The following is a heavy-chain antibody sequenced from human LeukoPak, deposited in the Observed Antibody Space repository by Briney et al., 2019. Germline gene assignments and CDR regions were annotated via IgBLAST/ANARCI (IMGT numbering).Heavy chain of an antibody. Sequence: GGSLRLPCVASGFTLSSYTMHWFRQAPGKGLEWVAVISHDGNNENYADSVKGRFTISRDNSKNTLYLQMNNLRAEDTALFYCARDFYNSSGYSYGNYWGQGTLVTVSS. CDR3: ARDFYNSSGYSYGNY. V-gene: IGHV3-30-3*01. CDR2: ISHDGNNE. J-gene: IGHJ4*02. CDR1: GFTLSSYT. D-gene: IGHD3-22*01.